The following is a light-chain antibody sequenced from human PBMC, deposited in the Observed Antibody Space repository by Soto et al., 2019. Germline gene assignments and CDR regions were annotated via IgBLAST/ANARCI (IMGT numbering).Light chain of an antibody. CDR2: SAS. V-gene: IGKV3-20*01. CDR3: QQDGSSSYT. Sequence: IVLTQSPGTLSLSPGERATLSCRPSQSVSISSLAWYQQKPGQAPRLLIYSASIRATGIPDRFSGSGSGTDFTLTIGRLEPEDFAVYYCQQDGSSSYTFGHGTNLEIK. CDR1: QSVSISS. J-gene: IGKJ2*01.